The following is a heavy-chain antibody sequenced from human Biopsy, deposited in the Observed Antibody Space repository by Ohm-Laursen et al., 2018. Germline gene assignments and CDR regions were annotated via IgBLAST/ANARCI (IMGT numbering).Heavy chain of an antibody. D-gene: IGHD3-10*01. CDR1: GFTFSRYW. CDR3: ARSMTTMVRRRSYYFDY. V-gene: IGHV3-74*01. CDR2: TNEDGSHT. J-gene: IGHJ4*02. Sequence: GSLRLSCSASGFTFSRYWIHWVRQAPGKGLLTWVSHTNEDGSHTDYADSVKGRFTISRDSAKSSLYLQMNSLRAEDTAVYYCARSMTTMVRRRSYYFDYWGQGTLVTVSS.